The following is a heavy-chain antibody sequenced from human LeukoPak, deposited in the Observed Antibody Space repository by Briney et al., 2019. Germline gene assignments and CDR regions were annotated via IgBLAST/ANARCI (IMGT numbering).Heavy chain of an antibody. D-gene: IGHD2-21*01. CDR2: IYHSGST. J-gene: IGHJ4*02. Sequence: SETLSLTCAVSGGSISSGGYSWRWIRQPPGKGLEWIGYIYHSGSTYYNPSLKSRVTISVDRSKNQFSLKLSSVTAADTAVYYCARGGSDFYYLDYWGQGTLVTVSS. CDR3: ARGGSDFYYLDY. CDR1: GGSISSGGYS. V-gene: IGHV4-30-2*01.